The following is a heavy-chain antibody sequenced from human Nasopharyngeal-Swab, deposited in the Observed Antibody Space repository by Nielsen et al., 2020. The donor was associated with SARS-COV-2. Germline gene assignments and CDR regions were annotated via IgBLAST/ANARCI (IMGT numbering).Heavy chain of an antibody. CDR1: GGTFSSYG. Sequence: SVKVSCKASGGTFSSYGISWVRQAPGQGLEWMGGIIPIFGTANYAQKFQGRVTITADESTSTAYMELSSLRSEDTAVYYCARGGYYDSSGYFLLGYWGQGTLVTVSS. CDR2: IIPIFGTA. D-gene: IGHD3-22*01. J-gene: IGHJ4*02. CDR3: ARGGYYDSSGYFLLGY. V-gene: IGHV1-69*13.